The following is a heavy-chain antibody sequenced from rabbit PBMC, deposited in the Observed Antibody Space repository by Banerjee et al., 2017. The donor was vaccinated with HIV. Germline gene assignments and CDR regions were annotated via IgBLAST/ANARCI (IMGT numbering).Heavy chain of an antibody. V-gene: IGHV1S45*01. J-gene: IGHJ4*01. D-gene: IGHD1-1*01. Sequence: QEQLKESGGGLVQPGGSLKLSCKASGFDFSSYYMSWVRQAPGKGLEWIACIYAGSSGSTYYASWAKGRFTISKTSSTTVTLQMTSLTAADTATYFCARAGRGGWDLWGPGTLVTVS. CDR3: ARAGRGGWDL. CDR1: GFDFSSYYM. CDR2: IYAGSSGST.